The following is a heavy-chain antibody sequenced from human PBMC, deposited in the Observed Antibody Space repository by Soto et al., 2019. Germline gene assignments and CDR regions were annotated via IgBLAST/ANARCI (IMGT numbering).Heavy chain of an antibody. CDR3: ARSSRGSGWYRDWFDP. D-gene: IGHD6-19*01. CDR2: IKQDGSEK. V-gene: IGHV3-7*01. CDR1: GFTFSSYW. Sequence: PGGSLRLSCAASGFTFSSYWMSWVRQAPGKGLEWVANIKQDGSEKYYVDSVKGRFTISRDNAKNSLYLQMNSLRAEDTAVYYCARSSRGSGWYRDWFDPWGQGTLVTV. J-gene: IGHJ5*02.